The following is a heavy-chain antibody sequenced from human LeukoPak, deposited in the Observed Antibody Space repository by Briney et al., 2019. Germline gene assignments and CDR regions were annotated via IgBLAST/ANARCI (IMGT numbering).Heavy chain of an antibody. CDR3: ARGRLRFTGAFDI. Sequence: GGSLRLSCAASGFTFDDYGMSWVRQAPGKGLEWVSGISWNGSSTGYGDSVKGRFTISRDNAKNSLYLQMNSLRAEDTALYHCARGRLRFTGAFDIWGQGTMVTVSS. CDR1: GFTFDDYG. J-gene: IGHJ3*02. CDR2: ISWNGSST. V-gene: IGHV3-20*01. D-gene: IGHD3-3*01.